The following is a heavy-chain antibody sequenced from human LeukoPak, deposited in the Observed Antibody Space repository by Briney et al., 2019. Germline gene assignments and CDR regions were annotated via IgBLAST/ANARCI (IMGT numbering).Heavy chain of an antibody. CDR1: GFTFSSYA. V-gene: IGHV3-30-3*02. CDR2: IPYDGNNK. CDR3: AKSSSTGWGYYFDY. Sequence: GGSLRLSCAASGFTFSSYAMHWVRQAPGKGLEWVVVIPYDGNNKYYADSVKGRFTISRDNSKNTLYLQMNSLSSEDTALYYCAKSSSTGWGYYFDYWGQGTLVTVSS. D-gene: IGHD2-2*01. J-gene: IGHJ4*02.